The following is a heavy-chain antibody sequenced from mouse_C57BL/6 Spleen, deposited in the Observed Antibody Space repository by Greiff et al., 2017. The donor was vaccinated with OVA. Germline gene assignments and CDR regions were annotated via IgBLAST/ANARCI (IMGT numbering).Heavy chain of an antibody. V-gene: IGHV1-15*01. Sequence: QVQLQQSGAELVRPGASVTLSCKASGYTFTDYEMHWVKQTPVHGLEWIGAIDPETGGTAYNQKFKGKAILTADKSSSTAYMELRSLTSEDSAVYYCTREEVGYDEGWCAYWGQGTLVTVSA. CDR1: GYTFTDYE. J-gene: IGHJ3*01. CDR2: IDPETGGT. D-gene: IGHD2-2*01. CDR3: TREEVGYDEGWCAY.